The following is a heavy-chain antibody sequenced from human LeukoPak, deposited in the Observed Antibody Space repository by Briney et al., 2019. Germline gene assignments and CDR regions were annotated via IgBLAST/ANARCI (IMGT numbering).Heavy chain of an antibody. Sequence: SETLSLTCAVYGGSFSGYYWSWIRQPPGRGLEWIGEINHSGSTNYNPSLKSRVTISVDTSKNQFSLKLSSVTAADTAVYYCARVRRCTNGVCYTCDYWGQGTLVTVSS. CDR1: GGSFSGYY. J-gene: IGHJ4*02. CDR2: INHSGST. D-gene: IGHD2-8*01. CDR3: ARVRRCTNGVCYTCDY. V-gene: IGHV4-34*01.